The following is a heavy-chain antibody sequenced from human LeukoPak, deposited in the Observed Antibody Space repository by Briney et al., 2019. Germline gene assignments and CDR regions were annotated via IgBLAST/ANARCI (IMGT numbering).Heavy chain of an antibody. Sequence: GASVKVSCKASGYTFTSYAISWVRQAPGQGLEWMGWINTYNDITNYAQSLQGRVIMTTDTSTSTASMELRSLRSDDTAVYYCARGLYGDYYIRCFDFWGQGTLVTVSS. CDR2: INTYNDIT. D-gene: IGHD4-17*01. V-gene: IGHV1-18*01. CDR3: ARGLYGDYYIRCFDF. J-gene: IGHJ4*02. CDR1: GYTFTSYA.